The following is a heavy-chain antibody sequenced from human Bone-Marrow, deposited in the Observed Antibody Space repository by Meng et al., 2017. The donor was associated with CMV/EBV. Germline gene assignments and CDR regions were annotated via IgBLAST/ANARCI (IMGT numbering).Heavy chain of an antibody. V-gene: IGHV3-20*04. D-gene: IGHD2-8*01. CDR1: GFTFSGYA. CDR3: ARDKTAGLNGGMDV. Sequence: GESLKISCAASGFTFSGYAMSWVRQAPGKGLEWVSGINWNGGSTGYADSVKGRFTISRDNAKNSLYLQMNSLRAEDTALYYCARDKTAGLNGGMDVWGQGTTVTVSS. J-gene: IGHJ6*02. CDR2: INWNGGST.